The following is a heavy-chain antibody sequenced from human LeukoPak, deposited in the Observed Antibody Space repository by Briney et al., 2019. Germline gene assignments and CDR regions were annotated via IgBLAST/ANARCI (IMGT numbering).Heavy chain of an antibody. CDR3: ASASSGWANNAFDS. D-gene: IGHD6-19*01. V-gene: IGHV3-48*03. Sequence: GGSLRLSCAASGFTFSSYEMNWVRQAPGKGLEWVSYISSSGSTIYYADSVKGRFTISRDNAKNSLYLQMNSLRAEDTAVYYCASASSGWANNAFDSWGQGTMVTLSS. CDR2: ISSSGSTI. J-gene: IGHJ3*02. CDR1: GFTFSSYE.